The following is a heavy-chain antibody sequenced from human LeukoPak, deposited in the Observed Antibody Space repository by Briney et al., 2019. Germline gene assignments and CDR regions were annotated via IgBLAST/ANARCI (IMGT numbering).Heavy chain of an antibody. J-gene: IGHJ5*02. CDR1: GGSISSSSYY. CDR3: ARDEDYVWGRPYGYYNWFDP. D-gene: IGHD3-16*01. CDR2: IYYSGST. V-gene: IGHV4-39*07. Sequence: SETLSLTCTVSGGSISSSSYYWGWIRQPPGKGLEWIGSIYYSGSTYYNPSLKSRVTISVDTSKNQFSLKLSSVTAADTAVYYCARDEDYVWGRPYGYYNWFDPWGQGTLVTVSS.